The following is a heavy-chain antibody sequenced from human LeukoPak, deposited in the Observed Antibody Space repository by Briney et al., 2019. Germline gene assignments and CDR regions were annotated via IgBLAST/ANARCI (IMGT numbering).Heavy chain of an antibody. CDR3: ARDIPTIFYWFGP. CDR1: GYTFTGYY. CDR2: INPNSGGT. Sequence: ASVKVSCKASGYTFTGYYMHWVRQAPGQGLEWMGWINPNSGGTNYAQKFQGRVTMTRDTSISTAYMELSRLRSDGTAVYYCARDIPTIFYWFGPWGQGTLVTVSS. D-gene: IGHD3-3*01. V-gene: IGHV1-2*02. J-gene: IGHJ5*02.